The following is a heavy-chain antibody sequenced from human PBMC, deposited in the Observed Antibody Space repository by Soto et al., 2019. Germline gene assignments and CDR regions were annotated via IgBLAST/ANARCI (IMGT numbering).Heavy chain of an antibody. D-gene: IGHD6-13*01. V-gene: IGHV3-33*01. CDR2: IWYDGSNK. J-gene: IGHJ4*02. CDR3: ARVEISGDSYGYFDY. CDR1: GFTFSSYG. Sequence: GGSLRLSCAASGFTFSSYGMHWVRQAPGKGLEWVAVIWYDGSNKYYADSVKGRFTISRDNSKNTLYLQMNSLRAEDTAVYYCARVEISGDSYGYFDYWGQGTLVTVSS.